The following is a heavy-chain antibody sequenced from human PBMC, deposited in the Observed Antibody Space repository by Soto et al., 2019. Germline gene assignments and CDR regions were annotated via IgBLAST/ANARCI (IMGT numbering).Heavy chain of an antibody. Sequence: SLRLSCASSGFSFSTYALSWVRQPPRKGLDWVGVIGGSGGSTDYAGSGKGRFTISRDNSKNALYLQMISLRAKATAPYSCATVGGSGWFDAFDIWGQGTMVTVSS. J-gene: IGHJ3*02. CDR3: ATVGGSGWFDAFDI. CDR2: IGGSGGST. CDR1: GFSFSTYA. D-gene: IGHD6-19*01. V-gene: IGHV3-23*01.